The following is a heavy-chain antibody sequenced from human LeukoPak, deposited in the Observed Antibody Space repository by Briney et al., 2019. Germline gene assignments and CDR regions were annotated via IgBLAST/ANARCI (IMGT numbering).Heavy chain of an antibody. CDR1: GYTFTGYY. J-gene: IGHJ3*02. V-gene: IGHV1-2*02. CDR2: INPNSGGT. D-gene: IGHD1-26*01. CDR3: ARATPIVGTTKDAFDI. Sequence: GALVKVSCKASGYTFTGYYIHWVRQAPGQGLEWMAWINPNSGGTKYAQKFQGRVTMTRDTSISTAYMDLSSLRSDDTAVYYCARATPIVGTTKDAFDIWGQGTMVTVSS.